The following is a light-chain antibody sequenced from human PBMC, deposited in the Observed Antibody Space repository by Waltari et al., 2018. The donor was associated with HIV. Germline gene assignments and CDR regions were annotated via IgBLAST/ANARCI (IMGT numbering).Light chain of an antibody. CDR2: ENH. V-gene: IGLV1-51*02. J-gene: IGLJ3*02. CDR1: SSNIENNY. CDR3: GTWDGSVSAGV. Sequence: QSVLTQPPSVSAAPGQKVTISCSGSSSNIENNYVSWYRQIPGKAPKLLIFENHKRPSGIPDRFSGSRSGKSATLGITGLQAGDEADYYCGTWDGSVSAGVFGGGTKLTVV.